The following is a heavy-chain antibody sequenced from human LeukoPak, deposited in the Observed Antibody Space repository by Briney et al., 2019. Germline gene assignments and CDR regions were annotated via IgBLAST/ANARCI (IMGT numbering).Heavy chain of an antibody. D-gene: IGHD3-22*01. Sequence: SVKGRFTISRDNAKNSLYLQMNSLRAEDTAVYYCARLSGPPPLYDSSGYYYDAFDIWGQGTMVTVSS. CDR3: ARLSGPPPLYDSSGYYYDAFDI. J-gene: IGHJ3*02. V-gene: IGHV3-48*01.